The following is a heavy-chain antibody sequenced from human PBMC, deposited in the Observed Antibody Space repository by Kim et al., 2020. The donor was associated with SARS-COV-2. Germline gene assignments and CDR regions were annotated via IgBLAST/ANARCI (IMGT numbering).Heavy chain of an antibody. CDR3: ARTTSGWPNWFDS. Sequence: ASVKVSCMASGYFFSTYDINWVRQASGQGLEWLGWVTPSSGNTGYAQKFQGRVTVTRDNSIRTAYLELSNLRSEDTAAYYCARTTSGWPNWFDSWGQGTL. D-gene: IGHD6-19*01. J-gene: IGHJ5*01. V-gene: IGHV1-8*02. CDR2: VTPSSGNT. CDR1: GYFFSTYD.